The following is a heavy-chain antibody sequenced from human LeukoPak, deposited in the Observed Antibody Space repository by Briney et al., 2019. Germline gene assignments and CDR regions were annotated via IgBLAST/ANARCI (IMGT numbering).Heavy chain of an antibody. J-gene: IGHJ5*02. CDR3: ARDLAYYYGSGSPNWFDP. Sequence: GASVKVSCKAAGYTFTSYYMHWVRQALGQGLEWMGIINPSGGSTSYAQKFQGRVTMTRDTSTSTVYMELSSLRSEDTAVYYCARDLAYYYGSGSPNWFDPWGQGTLVTVSS. V-gene: IGHV1-46*01. CDR1: GYTFTSYY. CDR2: INPSGGST. D-gene: IGHD3-10*01.